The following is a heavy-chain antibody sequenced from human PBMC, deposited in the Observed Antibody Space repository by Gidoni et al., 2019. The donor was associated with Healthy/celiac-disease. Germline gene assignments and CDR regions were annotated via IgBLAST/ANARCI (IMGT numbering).Heavy chain of an antibody. CDR1: GYTFTSYG. D-gene: IGHD6-13*01. CDR3: ERELDRRYSSSPLDP. Sequence: QVQLVQSGAEVKKPGASVKVSCKASGYTFTSYGISWVRQAPGQGLEGMGWISAYKGNTNYAQKSQGRVTMTTDTSTSTAYMELRSLRSDDTAVYYCERELDRRYSSSPLDPWGQGTLVTVSS. V-gene: IGHV1-18*01. J-gene: IGHJ5*02. CDR2: ISAYKGNT.